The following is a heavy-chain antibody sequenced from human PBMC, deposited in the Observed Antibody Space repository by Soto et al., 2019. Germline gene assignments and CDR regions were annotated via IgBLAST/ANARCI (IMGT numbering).Heavy chain of an antibody. J-gene: IGHJ6*02. Sequence: KTSETLSLTCSLSGGSIRTSIYYKGWIRQPPGKGLEWIGSLYYSGLTHYDPSLKRRATISVDTSKNQYSLKLSSVTAADTAVYYCARVRTPMCYPYYYGMDVWVQGTTVT. D-gene: IGHD2-15*01. CDR1: GGSIRTSIYY. CDR2: LYYSGLT. V-gene: IGHV4-39*07. CDR3: ARVRTPMCYPYYYGMDV.